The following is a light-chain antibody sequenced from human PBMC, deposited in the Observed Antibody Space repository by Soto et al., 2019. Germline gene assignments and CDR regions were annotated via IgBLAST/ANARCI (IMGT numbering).Light chain of an antibody. J-gene: IGLJ2*01. V-gene: IGLV2-14*01. CDR1: SSDVGAYNY. Sequence: QSALTQPASVSGSPGQSITISCTGTSSDVGAYNYVSWYQQHPGKAPKLMIYYVNNPPSGVSNRFSGSKSGNTASLTISGLQDEDEADYYCSSYTTTSTVVFGGGTKVAVL. CDR2: YVN. CDR3: SSYTTTSTVV.